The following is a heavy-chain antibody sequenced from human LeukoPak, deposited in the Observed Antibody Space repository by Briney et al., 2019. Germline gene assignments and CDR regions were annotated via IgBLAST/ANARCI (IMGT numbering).Heavy chain of an antibody. V-gene: IGHV3-48*01. Sequence: GGSLRLSCAASGFTFSSYSMNWVRQAPGKGLEWVSYISSSSSTIYYADSVKGRFTISRDNAKNSLYLQMNSLRAEDTAVYYCARDYGYDFWSGYYYYFDHWGQGTLVTASS. CDR2: ISSSSSTI. CDR1: GFTFSSYS. J-gene: IGHJ4*02. D-gene: IGHD3-3*01. CDR3: ARDYGYDFWSGYYYYFDH.